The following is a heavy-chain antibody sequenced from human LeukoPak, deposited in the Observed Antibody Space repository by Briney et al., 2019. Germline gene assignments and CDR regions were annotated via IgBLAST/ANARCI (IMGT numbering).Heavy chain of an antibody. CDR2: INPSGGST. D-gene: IGHD3-9*01. J-gene: IGHJ4*02. V-gene: IGHV1-46*01. CDR1: GYTFTSYY. CDR3: ARRGYDILTGQPYLEY. Sequence: ASVKVSCKASGYTFTSYYMHWVRQAPGQGLEWMGIINPSGGSTSYAQKFQGRVTMTRDTSTSTVYMELSSLRSEDTAVYYCARRGYDILTGQPYLEYWGQGTLVTVYS.